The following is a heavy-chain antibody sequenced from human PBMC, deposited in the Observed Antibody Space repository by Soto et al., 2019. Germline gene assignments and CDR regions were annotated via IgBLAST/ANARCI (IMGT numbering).Heavy chain of an antibody. CDR1: GYTFTSYG. V-gene: IGHV1-18*01. D-gene: IGHD3-10*01. J-gene: IGHJ6*03. CDR3: ARDRALSMVRGVVPYYYYMDV. Sequence: ASVKVSCKASGYTFTSYGISWVRQAPGQGLEWMGWISAYNGNTNYAQKLQGRVTMTTDTSTCTAYMELRSLRSDDTAVYYCARDRALSMVRGVVPYYYYMDVWGKGTTVTVSS. CDR2: ISAYNGNT.